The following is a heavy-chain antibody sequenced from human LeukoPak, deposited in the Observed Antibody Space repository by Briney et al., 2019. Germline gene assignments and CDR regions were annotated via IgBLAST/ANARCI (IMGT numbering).Heavy chain of an antibody. V-gene: IGHV3-30-3*01. D-gene: IGHD6-13*01. J-gene: IGHJ4*02. CDR1: GFTFSSYA. Sequence: GGSLRLSCAASGFTFSSYAMHWVRQAPGKGLEWVAVISYDGSNKYYADSVKGRFTISRDNSKNTLYLQMNSLRAEDTAVYYCAKEIAAAATGYWGQGTLVTVSS. CDR2: ISYDGSNK. CDR3: AKEIAAAATGY.